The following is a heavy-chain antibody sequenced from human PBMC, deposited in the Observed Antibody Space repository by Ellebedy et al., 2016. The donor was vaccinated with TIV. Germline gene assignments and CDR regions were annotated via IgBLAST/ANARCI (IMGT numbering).Heavy chain of an antibody. J-gene: IGHJ4*02. Sequence: SETLSLXXAVSGGSISSSNWWCWVRQPPGKGLEWIGEIYHSGSTNYNPSLKSRVTISVDTSKNQFSLKLSSVTAADTAVYYCARVGDYYDSSGYFDYWGQGTLVTVSS. CDR1: GGSISSSNW. D-gene: IGHD3-22*01. V-gene: IGHV4-4*02. CDR3: ARVGDYYDSSGYFDY. CDR2: IYHSGST.